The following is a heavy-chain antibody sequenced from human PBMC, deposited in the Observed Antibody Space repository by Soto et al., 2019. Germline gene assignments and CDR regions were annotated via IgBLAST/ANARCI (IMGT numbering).Heavy chain of an antibody. CDR3: SSDTFGDKDF. Sequence: RRSRRLCSAASGDMFSPSSMHWARQAPGKGLVWVSRVNPDGTITTYADSVKGRFTIPRDHAKNTLYLQMTRLGVEDTALYYCSSDTFGDKDFWGQGP. CDR1: GDMFSPSS. CDR2: VNPDGTIT. V-gene: IGHV3-74*01. J-gene: IGHJ4*02. D-gene: IGHD4-17*01.